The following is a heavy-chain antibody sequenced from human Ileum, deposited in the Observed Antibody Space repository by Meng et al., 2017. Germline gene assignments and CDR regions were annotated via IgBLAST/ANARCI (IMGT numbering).Heavy chain of an antibody. D-gene: IGHD1-26*01. J-gene: IGHJ4*02. Sequence: QVQLEESAPALATPAGTLTLPCTASGCSISTNNWWYWVRQPAGKGLGWLGEIHYTGGTNYSPTLKSRVTMSVDKAKNQVSLILTSVTAAVTAVYYCARDPYRGGPGDYWGQGTLVTVSS. CDR3: ARDPYRGGPGDY. CDR1: GCSISTNNW. CDR2: IHYTGGT. V-gene: IGHV4-4*02.